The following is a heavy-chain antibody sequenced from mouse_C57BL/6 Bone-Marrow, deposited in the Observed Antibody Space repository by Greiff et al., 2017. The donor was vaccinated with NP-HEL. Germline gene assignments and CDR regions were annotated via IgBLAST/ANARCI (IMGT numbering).Heavy chain of an antibody. CDR2: SRNKANDYTT. D-gene: IGHD3-2*02. V-gene: IGHV7-1*01. CDR3: ARDSSGEGGFAY. Sequence: EVKVVESGGGLVQSGRSLRLSCATSGFTFSDFYMEWVRQAPGKGLEWIAASRNKANDYTTEYSASVKGRFIVSRDTSQSILYLQMNALRAEDTAIYYCARDSSGEGGFAYWGQGTLVTVSA. CDR1: GFTFSDFY. J-gene: IGHJ3*01.